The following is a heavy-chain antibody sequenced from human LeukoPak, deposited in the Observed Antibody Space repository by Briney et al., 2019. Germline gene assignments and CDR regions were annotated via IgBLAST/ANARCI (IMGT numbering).Heavy chain of an antibody. V-gene: IGHV3-23*01. J-gene: IGHJ4*02. D-gene: IGHD2-15*01. CDR1: GFTFSSYA. CDR3: AKRPYCSGTVCYHIDY. Sequence: GGPLRLSCAASGFTFSSYAMSWVRQAPGKGMEWVSTISGSGGSAYYADSVKGRFTISRDNSKNTLYLQLSSLRAEDTALYYCAKRPYCSGTVCYHIDYWGQGTLVTVSS. CDR2: ISGSGGSA.